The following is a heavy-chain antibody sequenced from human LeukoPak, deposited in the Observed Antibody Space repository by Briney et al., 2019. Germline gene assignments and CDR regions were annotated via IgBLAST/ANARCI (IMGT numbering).Heavy chain of an antibody. CDR3: ARLVGLNRGSEDY. V-gene: IGHV4-59*01. Sequence: SETLSLTCAVSGGSISDYYWSWIRQPPGKGLEYIGYIHYSGRTYYNPSLKSRVTMSVDTSNNQFSLSLRSVTAADTAVYYCARLVGLNRGSEDYCGQGTLVTVSS. D-gene: IGHD7-27*01. CDR1: GGSISDYY. CDR2: IHYSGRT. J-gene: IGHJ4*02.